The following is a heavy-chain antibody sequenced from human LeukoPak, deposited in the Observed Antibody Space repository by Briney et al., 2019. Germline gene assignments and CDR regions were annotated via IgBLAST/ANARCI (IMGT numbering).Heavy chain of an antibody. J-gene: IGHJ4*02. V-gene: IGHV1-2*02. Sequence: GASVKVSCKASGYTFTGYYMHWVRQAPGQGLELRGWINPNSGGTNYAQKFQGRVTMTRDTSISTAYMELSRLRSDDTAVYYCARDSRYDSSGPRDNYWGQGTLLTVSS. CDR3: ARDSRYDSSGPRDNY. D-gene: IGHD3-22*01. CDR2: INPNSGGT. CDR1: GYTFTGYY.